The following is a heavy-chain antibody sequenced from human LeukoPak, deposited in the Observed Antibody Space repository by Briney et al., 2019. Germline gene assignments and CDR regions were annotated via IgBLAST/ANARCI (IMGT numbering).Heavy chain of an antibody. V-gene: IGHV1-8*01. J-gene: IGHJ4*02. CDR1: GYTFTSYD. D-gene: IGHD3-10*01. CDR3: ARDGAAYSDYGSGSYYNG. CDR2: MNPNSGNT. Sequence: ASVKVSCKASGYTFTSYDINWVRQATGQGLEWMGWMNPNSGNTGYAQKFQGRVTMTRDTSISTAYMELSRLRSDDTAVYYCARDGAAYSDYGSGSYYNGWGQGTLVTVSS.